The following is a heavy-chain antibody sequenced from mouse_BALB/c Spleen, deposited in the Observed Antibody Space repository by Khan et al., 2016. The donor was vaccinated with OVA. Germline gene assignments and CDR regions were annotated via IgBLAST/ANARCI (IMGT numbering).Heavy chain of an antibody. V-gene: IGHV1-20*02. D-gene: IGHD1-1*01. CDR1: GYSFTGYF. CDR2: INPHVGET. Sequence: VQLKESGPELVKPGASVKISCKASGYSFTGYFMNWVMQSHGKSLAWIGRINPHVGETFSNPKFPGKATLHVHESSRTAHMELRSLASEESAVYYGARIYGSDFDYWGQGTTLTVSS. CDR3: ARIYGSDFDY. J-gene: IGHJ2*01.